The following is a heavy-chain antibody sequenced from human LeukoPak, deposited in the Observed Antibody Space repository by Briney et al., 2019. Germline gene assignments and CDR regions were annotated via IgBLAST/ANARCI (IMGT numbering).Heavy chain of an antibody. Sequence: PSDTLSLTCTVSGGSISSSSYYWGWIRQPPGKGLEWIGCKYYSGSTYYNPSLKSRVTISVDTSKSQFSRKLSSVTAADTAVYYCASDVVAAAGTDALDVWGQGTMVTVSS. D-gene: IGHD6-13*01. V-gene: IGHV4-39*01. CDR3: ASDVVAAAGTDALDV. J-gene: IGHJ3*01. CDR1: GGSISSSSYY. CDR2: KYYSGST.